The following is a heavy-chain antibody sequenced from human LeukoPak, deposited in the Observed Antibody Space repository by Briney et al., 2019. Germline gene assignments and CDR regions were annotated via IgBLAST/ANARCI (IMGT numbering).Heavy chain of an antibody. V-gene: IGHV3-15*01. CDR2: IKSKTDGGTT. J-gene: IGHJ4*02. Sequence: PGGSLRLSCAASGFTFSNAWMSWVRKAPGKGLVWVGRIKSKTDGGTTDYDAPVKGRFNISRDDSKNTLYLQMNSLKTEDTAVYYCTTEGYYGSGSYSHWGQGTLVTVSS. D-gene: IGHD3-10*01. CDR3: TTEGYYGSGSYSH. CDR1: GFTFSNAW.